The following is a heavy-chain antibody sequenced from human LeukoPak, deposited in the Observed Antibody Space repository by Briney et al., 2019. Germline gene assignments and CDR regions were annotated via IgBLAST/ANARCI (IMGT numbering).Heavy chain of an antibody. D-gene: IGHD1-1*01. CDR3: ARDHNYAFDN. CDR2: IGIDSGNT. J-gene: IGHJ4*02. CDR1: GFPFIEYS. V-gene: IGHV3-48*01. Sequence: GGSLRLSCTASGFPFIEYSMNWVRQAPGKGLEWISYIGIDSGNTKYADSVRGRFTISADKAKNSLHLQMNSLRVEDTTVYYCARDHNYAFDNWGQGTLVSVAS.